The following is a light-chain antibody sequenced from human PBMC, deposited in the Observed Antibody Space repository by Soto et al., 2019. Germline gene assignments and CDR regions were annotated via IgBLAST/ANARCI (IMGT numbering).Light chain of an antibody. Sequence: ASQSISSYLNWYQQKPGKAPKLLIYAASSLQTGVPSRFSGSGSGTDFSLTISSLQPEDFSTYNCQQSYSTPRTFGQGTKVDIK. J-gene: IGKJ1*01. CDR3: QQSYSTPRT. V-gene: IGKV1-39*01. CDR1: QSISSY. CDR2: AAS.